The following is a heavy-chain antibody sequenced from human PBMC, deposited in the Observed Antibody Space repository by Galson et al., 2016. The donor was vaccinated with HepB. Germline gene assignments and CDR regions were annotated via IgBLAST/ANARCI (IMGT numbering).Heavy chain of an antibody. D-gene: IGHD3-10*01. CDR3: ARIISSQFAFDI. V-gene: IGHV3-53*01. Sequence: LRLSCAASGFTVSSNYMSWVRQAPGKGLEWVSVIYTSGNAYYGGSVKGRFTISRDNSKNTLYLQMNSLRAEDTAVYHCARIISSQFAFDIWGQGTMVTVSS. J-gene: IGHJ3*02. CDR2: IYTSGNA. CDR1: GFTVSSNY.